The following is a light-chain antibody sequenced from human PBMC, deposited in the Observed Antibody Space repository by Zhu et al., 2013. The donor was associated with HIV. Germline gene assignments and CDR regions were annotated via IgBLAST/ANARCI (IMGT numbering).Light chain of an antibody. CDR2: GAS. CDR3: QQYHNWPPFT. Sequence: EIVLTQSPGTLSLSPGERATLSCRASQSVSSSFLAWYQQKPGQAPRLLIYGASSRATGIPDRFSGSGSVTDFSLTISRLEPEDFVIYYCQQYHNWPPFTFGPGTKVDMK. CDR1: QSVSSSF. J-gene: IGKJ3*01. V-gene: IGKV3-20*01.